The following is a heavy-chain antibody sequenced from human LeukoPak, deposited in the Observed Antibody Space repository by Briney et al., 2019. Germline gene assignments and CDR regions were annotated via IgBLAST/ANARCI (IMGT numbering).Heavy chain of an antibody. J-gene: IGHJ4*02. Sequence: ASVKVSCKASGYSFTSYGITWVRQAPGQGLEWMGWISTYNGKTNFAQKLQGRVTMTTDTSTSTAYMELRSLRSDDTAVYYCARSSAAFWSGRGVRPDFDYWGQGTLVTVSS. CDR1: GYSFTSYG. D-gene: IGHD3-3*01. CDR2: ISTYNGKT. V-gene: IGHV1-18*01. CDR3: ARSSAAFWSGRGVRPDFDY.